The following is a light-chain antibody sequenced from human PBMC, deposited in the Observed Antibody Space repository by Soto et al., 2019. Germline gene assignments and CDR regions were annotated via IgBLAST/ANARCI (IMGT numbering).Light chain of an antibody. CDR2: HAS. V-gene: IGKV3-20*01. CDR1: QVVSSSY. CDR3: QYYGNSPLT. Sequence: EIVLTQSPGTLSLSPGESATLSCRANQVVSSSYLAWYQQKPGQAPRLLIYHASDRATGIPDRFSGSGSGTDFALTITRLEPEDFAVYYCQYYGNSPLTFGQGTKVDIK. J-gene: IGKJ1*01.